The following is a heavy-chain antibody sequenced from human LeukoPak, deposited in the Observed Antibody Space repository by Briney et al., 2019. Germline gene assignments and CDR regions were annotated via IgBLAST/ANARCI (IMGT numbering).Heavy chain of an antibody. CDR2: IRSSCTYI. J-gene: IGHJ4*02. D-gene: IGHD2-15*01. Sequence: GGSLRLSCAASGFTFSTYTIKWVRQAPGKGLEWVSSIRSSCTYIYHTDSLKGRFTISRGNAKSSLFLQMNNLRAEDTAVYYCARVFAWWSDYWGQGTLVTVSS. V-gene: IGHV3-21*01. CDR3: ARVFAWWSDY. CDR1: GFTFSTYT.